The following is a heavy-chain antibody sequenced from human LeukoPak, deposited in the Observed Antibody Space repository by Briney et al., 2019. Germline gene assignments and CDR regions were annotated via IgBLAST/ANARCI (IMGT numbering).Heavy chain of an antibody. V-gene: IGHV3-33*06. D-gene: IGHD6-19*01. CDR1: GFSFSHYG. CDR3: AKDQEEWLIREVGH. Sequence: PGRSLTLSCVAPGFSFSHYGMHWVRQAPGKGLQWVAVIWYDSSSAYYVPSVKGRFTISRDNARNTLYLHMNNLRPEDTAIYYCAKDQEEWLIREVGHWGQGTLVTVSS. CDR2: IWYDSSSA. J-gene: IGHJ4*02.